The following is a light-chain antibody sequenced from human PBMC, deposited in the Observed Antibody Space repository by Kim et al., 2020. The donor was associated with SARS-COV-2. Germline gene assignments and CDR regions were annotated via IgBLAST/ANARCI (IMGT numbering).Light chain of an antibody. V-gene: IGKV3-11*01. CDR1: QSVSAY. J-gene: IGKJ4*01. CDR3: QQRGNWPLT. Sequence: IVLTQSPATLSLSPGERATLSCRASQSVSAYLAWYQLKPGQAPRLLIYDASNRATGIPARFSGSGSGTDFTLTISSLEPEDFAVYYCQQRGNWPLTFGGGTKVDIK. CDR2: DAS.